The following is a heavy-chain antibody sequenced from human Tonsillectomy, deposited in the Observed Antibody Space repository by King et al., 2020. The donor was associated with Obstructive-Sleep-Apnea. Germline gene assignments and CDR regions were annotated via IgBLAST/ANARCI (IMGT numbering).Heavy chain of an antibody. J-gene: IGHJ4*02. CDR1: GGSISNFY. CDR3: TRGGVVYASDIDY. CDR2: IYYTGST. D-gene: IGHD2-8*02. Sequence: PLQESGPGLVKPSETLSLTCTVSGGSISNFYWSWIRQPPGKGLEWIGYIYYTGSTNSNPSLKSRVTISVDTSRNQFSLKLNSVTAADTAVYYCTRGGVVYASDIDYWGQGTLVTVSS. V-gene: IGHV4-59*01.